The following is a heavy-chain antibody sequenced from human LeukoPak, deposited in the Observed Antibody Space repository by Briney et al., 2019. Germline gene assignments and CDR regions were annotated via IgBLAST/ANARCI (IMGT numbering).Heavy chain of an antibody. V-gene: IGHV3-21*01. CDR1: GFTFSSYS. J-gene: IGHJ4*02. CDR2: ISSSSSYI. Sequence: GGSLRLSCAASGFTFSSYSMNWVRQAPGKGLEWVSSISSSSSYIYYADSVKGRFTISRDNAKNSLYLQMNSLRAEDTAVYYCARDDHVLLWFGELFDYWGQGTLVTVSS. CDR3: ARDDHVLLWFGELFDY. D-gene: IGHD3-10*01.